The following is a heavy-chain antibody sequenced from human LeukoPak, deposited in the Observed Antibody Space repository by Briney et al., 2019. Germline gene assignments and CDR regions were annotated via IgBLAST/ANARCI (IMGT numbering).Heavy chain of an antibody. CDR3: ARGDVGATPARPIDY. Sequence: PSETLSLTCAVYGGSFSGYYWSWIRQPPGKGLEWNGEINHSGSTNYNPSLKSRVTISVDTSKNQFSLKLSSVTAADTAVYYCARGDVGATPARPIDYWGQGALVTVSS. CDR1: GGSFSGYY. CDR2: INHSGST. V-gene: IGHV4-34*01. D-gene: IGHD1-26*01. J-gene: IGHJ4*02.